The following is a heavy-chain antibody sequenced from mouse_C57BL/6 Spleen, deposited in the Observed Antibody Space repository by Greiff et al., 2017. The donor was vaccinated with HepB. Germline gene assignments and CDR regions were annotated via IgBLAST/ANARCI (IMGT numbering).Heavy chain of an antibody. J-gene: IGHJ4*01. Sequence: EVQLQQSGPELVKPGASVKISCKASGYTFTDYYMNWVKQSHGKSLEWIGDINPNNGGTSYNQKFKGKATLTVDTSSSTAFMGLRSLTSEVSAFYYCAQLRLDAMDYWGQGTSVTVSS. D-gene: IGHD3-2*02. CDR2: INPNNGGT. CDR3: AQLRLDAMDY. CDR1: GYTFTDYY. V-gene: IGHV1-26*01.